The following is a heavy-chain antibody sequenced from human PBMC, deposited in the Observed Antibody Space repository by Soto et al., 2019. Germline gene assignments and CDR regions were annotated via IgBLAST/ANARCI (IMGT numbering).Heavy chain of an antibody. CDR1: GFTFSSYG. V-gene: IGHV3-33*01. Sequence: QVQLVESGGGVVQPGRSLRLSCAASGFTFSSYGMHWVRQAPGKGLEWVAVIWYDGSNKYYADSVKGRFTISRDNSKNTLYLQMNSLRAEDTAVYYCARAFSGDYRPNPYYYYYGMDVWGQGTTVTVSS. CDR3: ARAFSGDYRPNPYYYYYGMDV. CDR2: IWYDGSNK. J-gene: IGHJ6*02. D-gene: IGHD4-17*01.